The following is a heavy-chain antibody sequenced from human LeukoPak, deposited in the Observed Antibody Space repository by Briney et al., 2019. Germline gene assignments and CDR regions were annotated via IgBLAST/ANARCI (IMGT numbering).Heavy chain of an antibody. CDR2: ISGSGGST. D-gene: IGHD3-22*01. V-gene: IGHV3-23*01. CDR3: AKYYYDSSGYYYDPIYFDY. CDR1: GFTFSSYA. Sequence: SEGSLRLSCAASGFTFSSYAMSWVRQASGKGLEWVSDISGSGGSTYYADSVKGRFTISRDNSKNTLYLQMNSLRAEDTAVYYCAKYYYDSSGYYYDPIYFDYWGQGTLVTVSS. J-gene: IGHJ4*02.